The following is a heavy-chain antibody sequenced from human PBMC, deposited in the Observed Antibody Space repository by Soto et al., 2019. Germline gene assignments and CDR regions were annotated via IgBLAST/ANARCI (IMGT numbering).Heavy chain of an antibody. CDR1: GFTFSSYA. CDR2: ISGSGGST. CDR3: AKDLILLYSSSDFDY. V-gene: IGHV3-23*01. D-gene: IGHD6-6*01. Sequence: EVQLLESGGGLVQPGGSLRLSCAASGFTFSSYAMSWVRQAPGKGLEWVSAISGSGGSTYYADSVKGRFTISRDNSKNALYLQMNSLRAEDTAVYYCAKDLILLYSSSDFDYWGQGTLVTVSS. J-gene: IGHJ4*02.